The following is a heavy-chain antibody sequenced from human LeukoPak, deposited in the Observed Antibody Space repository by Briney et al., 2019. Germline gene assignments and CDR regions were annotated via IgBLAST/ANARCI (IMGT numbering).Heavy chain of an antibody. Sequence: QPGRSLRLSCIASGFALRHHGMHWVRQPPGKGLEWVAFVRYDGSDKYYADSVKGRFTVSRDNSNNALDLQMNTLTVEDTAVYYCARALSSTGGSYYFDSWGQGTLVTVSS. CDR1: GFALRHHG. CDR2: VRYDGSDK. D-gene: IGHD1-14*01. V-gene: IGHV3-33*01. J-gene: IGHJ4*02. CDR3: ARALSSTGGSYYFDS.